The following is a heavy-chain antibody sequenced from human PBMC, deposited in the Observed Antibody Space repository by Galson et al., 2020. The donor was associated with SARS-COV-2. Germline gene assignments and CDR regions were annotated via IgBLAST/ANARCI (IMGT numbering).Heavy chain of an antibody. CDR1: GFTFGDYA. D-gene: IGHD2-21*01. J-gene: IGHJ6*02. CDR3: TRGDEFRGPGYHYGLGV. V-gene: IGHV3-49*03. CDR2: IRSKAFGGAT. Sequence: QAGGSLRLSCTTSGFTFGDYAMIWFRQAQGKGLEWVGFIRSKAFGGATAYAASVKDRFTISRDDSKGIAYLQMNSLKTEDTAVYYCTRGDEFRGPGYHYGLGVWGPGATVTVSS.